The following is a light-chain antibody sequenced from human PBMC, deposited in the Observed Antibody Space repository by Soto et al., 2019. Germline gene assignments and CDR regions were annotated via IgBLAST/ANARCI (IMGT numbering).Light chain of an antibody. J-gene: IGLJ1*01. CDR1: SSDVGGYNY. CDR3: CSYAGIYTFYV. V-gene: IGLV2-11*01. CDR2: DVS. Sequence: QSALTQPRSVSGSPGQSVTISCSGTSSDVGGYNYVSWYQQHPGKAPKLMIYDVSKRPSGVPDRFSGSKSGNTASLTVSGLQAEDAADYYCCSYAGIYTFYVFGTGTKVTVL.